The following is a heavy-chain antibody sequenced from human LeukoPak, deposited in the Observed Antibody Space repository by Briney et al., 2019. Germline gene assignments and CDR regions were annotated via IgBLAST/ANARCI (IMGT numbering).Heavy chain of an antibody. Sequence: GGSLRLSCAASGFTFSSYGMNWVRQAPGKGLEWVAVISYDGSNKYYADSMKGRFTISRDNSKNTLYLQMNSLRAEDTAVYYCAKDSTYYYGSGSYFHYMDVWGKGTTVTISS. CDR1: GFTFSSYG. CDR3: AKDSTYYYGSGSYFHYMDV. D-gene: IGHD3-10*01. J-gene: IGHJ6*03. CDR2: ISYDGSNK. V-gene: IGHV3-30*18.